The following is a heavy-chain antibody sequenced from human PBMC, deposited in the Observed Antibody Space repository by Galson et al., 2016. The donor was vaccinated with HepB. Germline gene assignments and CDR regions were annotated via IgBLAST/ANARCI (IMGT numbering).Heavy chain of an antibody. V-gene: IGHV2-5*02. D-gene: IGHD6-6*01. CDR1: GFSLNIIGVG. Sequence: PALVKPTQTLTLTCTFSGFSLNIIGVGVGWIRQPPGKALEWLALIYWDDDKRYSPSLKSRLTITKDTSKNQVVLTITNMDPVDTATHYCAHGEYSTSPDYFDYWGQGTLVTVSS. J-gene: IGHJ4*02. CDR3: AHGEYSTSPDYFDY. CDR2: IYWDDDK.